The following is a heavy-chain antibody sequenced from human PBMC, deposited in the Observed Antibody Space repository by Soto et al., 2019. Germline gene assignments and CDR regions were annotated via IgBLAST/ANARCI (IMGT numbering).Heavy chain of an antibody. J-gene: IGHJ3*01. CDR2: IYHGGNT. D-gene: IGHD3-16*01. CDR3: DRVGGGDAFHL. CDR1: GDSISTGGYS. Sequence: SETLSLTCAVSGDSISTGGYSWSWIRQPPGKGLEWIGYIYHGGNTYYNPSLKSRVTISVDGSRNQFSLQLSSATAADTAVYYCDRVGGGDAFHLWGRGTMVTV. V-gene: IGHV4-30-2*01.